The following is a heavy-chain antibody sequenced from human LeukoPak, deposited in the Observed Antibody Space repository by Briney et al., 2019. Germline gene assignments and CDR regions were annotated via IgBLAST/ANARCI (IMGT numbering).Heavy chain of an antibody. CDR1: GYSISSGYY. CDR2: IYHSGST. J-gene: IGHJ4*02. CDR3: ATSPKFGVVSD. D-gene: IGHD3-3*01. Sequence: SGTLSLTCAVSGYSISSGYYWGWIRQPPGKGLEWIGSIYHSGSTYYNPSLMSRVTISVDRSRNQFSLNLTSSTAADTAVYYCATSPKFGVVSDWGQGTLVTVSS. V-gene: IGHV4-38-2*01.